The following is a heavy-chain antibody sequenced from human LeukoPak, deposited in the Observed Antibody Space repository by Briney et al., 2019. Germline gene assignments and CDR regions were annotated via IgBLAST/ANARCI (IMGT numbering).Heavy chain of an antibody. D-gene: IGHD3-3*01. CDR3: ARVRFLEWFVDY. CDR1: GFTFDDYA. J-gene: IGHJ4*02. V-gene: IGHV3-43*02. CDR2: ISGDGGST. Sequence: PGGSLRLSCAASGFTFDDYAMHWVRQAPGKGLEWVSIISGDGGSTYYADSVKGRFTISRDNAKNSLYLQMNSLRAEDTAVYYCARVRFLEWFVDYWGQGTLVTVSS.